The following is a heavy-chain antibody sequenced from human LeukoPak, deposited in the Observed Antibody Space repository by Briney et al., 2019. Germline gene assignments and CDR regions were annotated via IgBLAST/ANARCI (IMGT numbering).Heavy chain of an antibody. CDR2: ISGSGGST. J-gene: IGHJ4*02. Sequence: GGSLRLSCAASGFTFSSYAMSWVRQAPGKGLEWVSAISGSGGSTYYADSVKGRFTISRDNAKNSLYLQMNSLRAEDTAVYYCARAEYGGNSVDYWGQGTLVTVSS. V-gene: IGHV3-23*01. D-gene: IGHD4-23*01. CDR3: ARAEYGGNSVDY. CDR1: GFTFSSYA.